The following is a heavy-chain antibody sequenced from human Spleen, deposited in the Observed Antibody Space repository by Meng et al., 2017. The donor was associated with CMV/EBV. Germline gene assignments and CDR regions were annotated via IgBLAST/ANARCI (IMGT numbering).Heavy chain of an antibody. CDR2: ISYDGSMK. CDR3: ARENAYDFWSTYYYAFDM. CDR1: IDHA. Sequence: IDHAMHWVRQSPGKGLEWVAVISYDGSMKQYLDSVKGRFTISRDNSKNTLYLQMHSLRAEDTAVYYCARENAYDFWSTYYYAFDMWGQGTVVTVSS. J-gene: IGHJ3*02. V-gene: IGHV3-30*17. D-gene: IGHD3-3*01.